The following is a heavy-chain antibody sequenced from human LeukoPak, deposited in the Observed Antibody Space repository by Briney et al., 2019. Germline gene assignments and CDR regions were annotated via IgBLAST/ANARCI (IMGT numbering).Heavy chain of an antibody. CDR3: ARARYCSSTSCSEFDY. Sequence: GASVKVSCKASGYTFTSYGISWVRQAPGQGLEWMGWISAYNGNTNYAQKLQGRVTMTTDTSTSAAYMERRSLRSDDTAVYYCARARYCSSTSCSEFDYWGQGTLVTVSS. CDR2: ISAYNGNT. CDR1: GYTFTSYG. J-gene: IGHJ4*02. D-gene: IGHD2-2*01. V-gene: IGHV1-18*01.